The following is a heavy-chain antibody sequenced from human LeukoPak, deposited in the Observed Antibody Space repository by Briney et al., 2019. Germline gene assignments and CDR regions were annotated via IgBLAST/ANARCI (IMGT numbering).Heavy chain of an antibody. CDR2: TSGDGGST. CDR3: AKDSFLGNRYYYYMDV. Sequence: GGSLGLSCAGSGFTFDDYAIHWVRQAPGKGLEWVSVTSGDGGSTYYADSVKGRFTISRDNSKNSLYLQMNSLRTEDTALYYCAKDSFLGNRYYYYMDVWGKGTTVTVSS. D-gene: IGHD2/OR15-2a*01. CDR1: GFTFDDYA. V-gene: IGHV3-43*02. J-gene: IGHJ6*03.